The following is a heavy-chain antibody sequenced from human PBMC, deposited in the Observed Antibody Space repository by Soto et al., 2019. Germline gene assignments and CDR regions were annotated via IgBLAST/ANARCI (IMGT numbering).Heavy chain of an antibody. CDR2: ISNSGDAR. Sequence: EVQLLESGGGLVQPGESLRLSCTASGFTFSNYGMAWVRQAPGKGLEWVSGISNSGDARYNSESVKGRFTISRDNSKNTLCLQMNSLRAEDTAIYFCAKYCSSYDCSYFNYWGQGTVVTVSS. V-gene: IGHV3-23*01. D-gene: IGHD2-8*01. J-gene: IGHJ4*02. CDR3: AKYCSSYDCSYFNY. CDR1: GFTFSNYG.